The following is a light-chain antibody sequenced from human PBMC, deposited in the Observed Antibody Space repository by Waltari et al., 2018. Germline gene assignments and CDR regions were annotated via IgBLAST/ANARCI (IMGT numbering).Light chain of an antibody. V-gene: IGKV3-20*01. CDR3: QKYGTLPAT. CDR2: GAY. J-gene: IGKJ1*01. CDR1: QSVSGGA. Sequence: SLWSIQSVSGGAAWYQQKPGQPPRLLIYGAYSRATGIPDRFSGSGSGTDFSLTISRLEPEDSAVYYCQKYGTLPATFGQGTKVEVK.